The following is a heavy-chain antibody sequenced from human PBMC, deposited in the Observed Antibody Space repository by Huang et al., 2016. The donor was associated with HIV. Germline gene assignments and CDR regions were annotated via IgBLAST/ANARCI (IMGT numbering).Heavy chain of an antibody. D-gene: IGHD5-12*01. CDR1: RFTFSNYA. CDR3: ARDLWLRDLYYYYYMDV. Sequence: QVQLVESGGGVVQPGRSLRLSCAASRFTFSNYAMHWVRQGPGKGMEWGAVISYDGSNKYYADSGKGRFTISRDNSKNTLYLQMNSLRAEDTAVYYCARDLWLRDLYYYYYMDVWGEGTTVTVSS. V-gene: IGHV3-30-3*01. J-gene: IGHJ6*03. CDR2: ISYDGSNK.